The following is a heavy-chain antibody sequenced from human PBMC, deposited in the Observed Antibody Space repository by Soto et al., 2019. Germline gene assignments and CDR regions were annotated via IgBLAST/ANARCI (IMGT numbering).Heavy chain of an antibody. V-gene: IGHV2-5*02. Sequence: ITLKESGPTLVKPTQTLTLTCTFSGFSLSTSGVAVGWIHQPPGKALEWLALISWDDDKRYSPSLKSRITITTETSKNHVVLTITIMDTVDTTTYYCKHAAPITPPYYYGRDVWGQGTTVTVSS. CDR2: ISWDDDK. CDR3: KHAAPITPPYYYGRDV. J-gene: IGHJ6*02. D-gene: IGHD3-10*01. CDR1: GFSLSTSGVA.